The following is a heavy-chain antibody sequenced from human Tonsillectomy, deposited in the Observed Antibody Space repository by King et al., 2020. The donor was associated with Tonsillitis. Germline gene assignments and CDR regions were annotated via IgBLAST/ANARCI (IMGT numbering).Heavy chain of an antibody. CDR3: AGSVSGSFDY. CDR2: MYYSGTI. V-gene: IGHV4-39*01. J-gene: IGHJ4*02. D-gene: IGHD1-26*01. CDR1: GGSISSSDHY. Sequence: LQLQESGPGVVKPSETLSLTCTVSGGSISSSDHYWAWIRQPPGKGLEWIGYMYYSGTIFYNPSLKSRITISGGTSETRFSLELSSVTAADTAVYFCAGSVSGSFDYWGQGALVTVSS.